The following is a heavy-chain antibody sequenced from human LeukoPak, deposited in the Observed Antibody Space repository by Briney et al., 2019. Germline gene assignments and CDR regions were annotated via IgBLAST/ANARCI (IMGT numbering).Heavy chain of an antibody. V-gene: IGHV1-58*01. CDR2: IVVGRGHT. Sequence: ASVKVSCKASGFTFTSSVVQWVRQARGQRLEWIGWIVVGRGHTNYAQKFQERVTITSDMSTSTAYMELSSLRFEDTAVYYCAADRAGSYLRFVYWGQGTPVTVSS. CDR1: GFTFTSSV. CDR3: AADRAGSYLRFVY. J-gene: IGHJ4*02. D-gene: IGHD3-10*01.